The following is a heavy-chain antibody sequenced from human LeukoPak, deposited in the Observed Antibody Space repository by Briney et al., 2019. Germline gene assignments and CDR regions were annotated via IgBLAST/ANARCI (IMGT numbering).Heavy chain of an antibody. Sequence: PSETLSLTCTVSGGSISSYYWSWIRQPPGKGLEWIGYIYYSGSTNYTPSLKSRVTISVDTSKNQFSLKLSSVTAADTAVYYCARVGGSGSYLHWFDPWGQGTLVTVSS. CDR1: GGSISSYY. CDR2: IYYSGST. CDR3: ARVGGSGSYLHWFDP. J-gene: IGHJ5*02. D-gene: IGHD3-10*01. V-gene: IGHV4-59*01.